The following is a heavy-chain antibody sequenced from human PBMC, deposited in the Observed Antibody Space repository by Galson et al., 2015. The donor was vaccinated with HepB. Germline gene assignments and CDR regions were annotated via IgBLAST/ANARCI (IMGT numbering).Heavy chain of an antibody. D-gene: IGHD3-22*01. Sequence: SLRLSCAASGFTFSSYAMHWVRQAPGKGLEWVAVISYDGSNKYYADSVKGRFTISRDNSKNTLYLQMNSLRAEDTAVYYCARDGDYDSSGYYPLWYFDPWGRGTLVTVSS. CDR1: GFTFSSYA. CDR3: ARDGDYDSSGYYPLWYFDP. V-gene: IGHV3-30-3*01. J-gene: IGHJ2*01. CDR2: ISYDGSNK.